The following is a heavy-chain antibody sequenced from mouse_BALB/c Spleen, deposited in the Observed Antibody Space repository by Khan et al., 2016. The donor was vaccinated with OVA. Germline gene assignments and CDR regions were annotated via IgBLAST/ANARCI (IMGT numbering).Heavy chain of an antibody. Sequence: EVKLVESGGDLVKPGGSLKLSCAASGFTFSVYSMSWVRQTPDKRLEWVATISSDGTYTYYPDSVKGRFTISRDHAKNTLFLQMISLKSEDTAMYYCASHLTGSFAYWGQGTLVTVSA. V-gene: IGHV5-6*01. CDR1: GFTFSVYS. CDR3: ASHLTGSFAY. CDR2: ISSDGTYT. D-gene: IGHD4-1*01. J-gene: IGHJ3*01.